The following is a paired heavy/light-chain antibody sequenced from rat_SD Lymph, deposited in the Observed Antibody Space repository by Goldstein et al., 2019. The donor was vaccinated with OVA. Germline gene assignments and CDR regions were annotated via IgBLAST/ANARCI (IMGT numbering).Light chain of an antibody. CDR2: YTS. J-gene: IGKJ1*01. CDR3: LQYVKLPWT. V-gene: IGKV19S2*01. CDR1: QSINKY. Sequence: DIQMTQSPPSLSASLGDKVTITCQASQSINKYIAWYQQKPGKAPRLLIRYTSSLESGTPSRFSGSGSGTDYSFSISSVESEDFASYHCLQYVKLPWTFGGGTRLELK.
Heavy chain of an antibody. CDR3: ARFNWVFDY. Sequence: QVQLKESGPGLVQPSQTLSLTCSVSGFSLTSYHVGWFRQPPGQGLEWMGIMWAGGKTEYSSVFTSRLSITRDTSKSQVFLEMNSLQTEDTATYYCARFNWVFDYWGQGVMVTVSS. CDR1: GFSLTSYH. V-gene: IGHV2-43*01. J-gene: IGHJ2*01. CDR2: MWAGGKT. D-gene: IGHD5-1*01.